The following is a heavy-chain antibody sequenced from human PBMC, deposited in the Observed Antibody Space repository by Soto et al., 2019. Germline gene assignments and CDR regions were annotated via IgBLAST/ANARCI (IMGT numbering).Heavy chain of an antibody. Sequence: QVQLQESGPGLVKPSQTLSLTCSVSGASITNGGYYWTWIRQHPGKGLEWIGYFYYSGSTYYNPTLTSRLTISGDSSTNQIPVEVAYVTDADTAVYFCARGTDIAISPATGAFDDWGPGVLVTVSS. D-gene: IGHD3-9*01. CDR1: GASITNGGYY. J-gene: IGHJ4*02. CDR3: ARGTDIAISPATGAFDD. CDR2: FYYSGST. V-gene: IGHV4-31*03.